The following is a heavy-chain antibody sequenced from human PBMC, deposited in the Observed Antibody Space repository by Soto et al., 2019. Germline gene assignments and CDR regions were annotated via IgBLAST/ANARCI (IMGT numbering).Heavy chain of an antibody. V-gene: IGHV3-30*18. D-gene: IGHD1-26*01. CDR1: GFTFSSYG. CDR3: AKPGVGATINAEYFQH. J-gene: IGHJ1*01. CDR2: ISNDGSKQ. Sequence: GGSLRLSCAASGFTFSSYGMHWGRQAPGKGLEWVAVISNDGSKQYFADSVKGRFTISRDSSKNTLYLQMNSLRAEDTAVYYCAKPGVGATINAEYFQHWGQGTLVTVSS.